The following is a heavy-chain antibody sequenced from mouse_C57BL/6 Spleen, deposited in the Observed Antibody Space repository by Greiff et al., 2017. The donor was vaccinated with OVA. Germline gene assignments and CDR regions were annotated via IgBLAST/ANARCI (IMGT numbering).Heavy chain of an antibody. CDR3: TRPLLRNYAMDY. J-gene: IGHJ4*01. D-gene: IGHD1-1*01. CDR1: GYTFTSYW. CDR2: IYPGNSDN. V-gene: IGHV1-5*01. Sequence: VQLQQSGTVLARPGASVKMSCKTSGYTFTSYWMHWVKQRPGQGLEWIGAIYPGNSDNSYNQKFKGKAKLTAVTSASPAYTELSSLTNEDSAVYYCTRPLLRNYAMDYWGQGTSVTVSS.